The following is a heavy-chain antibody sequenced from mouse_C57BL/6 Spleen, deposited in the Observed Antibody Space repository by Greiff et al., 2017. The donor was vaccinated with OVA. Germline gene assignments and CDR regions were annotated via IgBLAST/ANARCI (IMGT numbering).Heavy chain of an antibody. D-gene: IGHD1-1*01. CDR3: AREGVVAPLYYFDY. CDR1: GYTFTSYW. CDR2: IYPGSGST. J-gene: IGHJ2*01. Sequence: QVQLQQPGAELVKPGASVKMSCKASGYTFTSYWITWVKQRPGQGLEWIGDIYPGSGSTNYNEKFKSKATLTVDTSSSTAYMQLSSLTSEDSAVYYCAREGVVAPLYYFDYWGQGTTLTVSS. V-gene: IGHV1-55*01.